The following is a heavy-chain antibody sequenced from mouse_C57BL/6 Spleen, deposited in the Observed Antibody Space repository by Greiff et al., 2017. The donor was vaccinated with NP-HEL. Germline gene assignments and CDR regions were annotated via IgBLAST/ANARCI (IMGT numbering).Heavy chain of an antibody. J-gene: IGHJ2*01. CDR1: GYTFTNYW. Sequence: QVQLQQSGAELVRPGTSVKMSCKASGYTFTNYWIGWAKQRPGHGLEWIGDIYPGGGYTNYNEKFKGKATLTADKSSSTAYMQFSSLTSEDSAIYYCARGRSHDGYYFDYGGQGTTLTVSS. CDR3: ARGRSHDGYYFDY. CDR2: IYPGGGYT. V-gene: IGHV1-63*01. D-gene: IGHD2-3*01.